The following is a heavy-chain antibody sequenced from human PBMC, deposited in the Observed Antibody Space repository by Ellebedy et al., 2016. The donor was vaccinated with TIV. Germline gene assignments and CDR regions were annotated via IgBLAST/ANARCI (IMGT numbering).Heavy chain of an antibody. CDR3: ARGSDETSETYYDFWSGYYLSGFDY. CDR1: GGSISSYY. D-gene: IGHD3-3*01. CDR2: INHSGST. J-gene: IGHJ4*02. V-gene: IGHV4-59*01. Sequence: SETLSLXXTVSGGSISSYYWSWIRQPPGKGLEWVGEINHSGSTNYNPSLKSRVTISVDTSKNQFSLKLSSVTAADTAVYYCARGSDETSETYYDFWSGYYLSGFDYWGQGTLVTVSS.